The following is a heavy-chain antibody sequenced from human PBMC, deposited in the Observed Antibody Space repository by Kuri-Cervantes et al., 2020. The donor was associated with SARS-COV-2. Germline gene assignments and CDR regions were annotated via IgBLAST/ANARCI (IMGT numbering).Heavy chain of an antibody. D-gene: IGHD2-15*01. Sequence: GESLKISCAASGFTFSSYAMSWVRQAPGKGLEWVSAISGSGGSTYYADSVKGRFTISRDNSKNTLYLQMNSLRAEDTAVYYCARSFRYCSGGSCYDYYYGMDVWGQGTTATFPS. CDR1: GFTFSSYA. CDR2: ISGSGGST. J-gene: IGHJ6*02. CDR3: ARSFRYCSGGSCYDYYYGMDV. V-gene: IGHV3-23*01.